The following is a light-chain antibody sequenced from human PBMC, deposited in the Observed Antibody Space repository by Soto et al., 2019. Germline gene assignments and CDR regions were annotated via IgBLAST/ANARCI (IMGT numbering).Light chain of an antibody. CDR2: EVA. CDR1: SSDVGDYNY. J-gene: IGLJ2*01. Sequence: QSALTQPPSASGSPGQSVTISCTGTSSDVGDYNYVSWYQQHPGKAPKLVIYEVAKRPSGVPDRFSGSMSGNTASLVVSGLQTEDEADYFCSSYARSNNGVVFGGGTKLTVL. CDR3: SSYARSNNGVV. V-gene: IGLV2-8*01.